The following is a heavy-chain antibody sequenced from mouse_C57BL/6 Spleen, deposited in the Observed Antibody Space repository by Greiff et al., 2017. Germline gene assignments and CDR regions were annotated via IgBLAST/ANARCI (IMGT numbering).Heavy chain of an antibody. CDR2: IRSKSSNYAT. CDR3: VREGAYGRVAWFAY. J-gene: IGHJ3*01. CDR1: GFTFNTYA. Sequence: EVQLVESGGGLVQPKGSLKLSCAASGFTFNTYAMHWVRQAPGKGLEWVARIRSKSSNYATYYADTVKDRFTISRDDSQSMLYLQMNNLKTEDTAMYYCVREGAYGRVAWFAYWGQGTLVTVSA. V-gene: IGHV10-3*01. D-gene: IGHD1-1*01.